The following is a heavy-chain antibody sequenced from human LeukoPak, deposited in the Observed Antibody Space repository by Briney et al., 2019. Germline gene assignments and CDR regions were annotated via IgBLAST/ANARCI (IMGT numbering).Heavy chain of an antibody. CDR3: AKDRISVGGYYYGMDV. V-gene: IGHV3-30*18. D-gene: IGHD6-19*01. CDR1: GFTFSSYG. CDR2: ISYDGSNK. Sequence: GPLSLSCAASGFTFSSYGMHWVRQAPGKGLEWVAVISYDGSNKYYADSVKGRFTFSRDSPKNTLYLQMNSLRAEDTAVYYCAKDRISVGGYYYGMDVWGQGTTVTVSS. J-gene: IGHJ6*02.